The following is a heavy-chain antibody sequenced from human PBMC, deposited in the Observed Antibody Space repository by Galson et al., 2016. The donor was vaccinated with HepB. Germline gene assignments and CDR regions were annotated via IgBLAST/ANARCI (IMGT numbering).Heavy chain of an antibody. CDR2: IKSKSDGGTT. Sequence: SLRLSCAASGFSLNNAWMSWIRQAPGKGLEWVGRIKSKSDGGTTDYGATVKGRFSISRDESKNTLYLQMNSLQTEDTAVYYCHLQAPDSWGQGPLVTVSS. CDR1: GFSLNNAW. V-gene: IGHV3-15*01. CDR3: HLQAPDS. D-gene: IGHD5-24*01. J-gene: IGHJ4*02.